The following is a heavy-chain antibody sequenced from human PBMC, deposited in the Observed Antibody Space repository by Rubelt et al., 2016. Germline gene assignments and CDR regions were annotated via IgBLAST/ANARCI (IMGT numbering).Heavy chain of an antibody. Sequence: PGDSVKVSCKASGYTFTSYAMNWVRQAPGQGLEWMGWINTNTGNPTYAQGFTGRFVFSLDTSVSTAYLQISSLKAEDTAVYYCARMLKRRDGYNLGYWGQGTLVTVSS. J-gene: IGHJ4*02. V-gene: IGHV7-4-1*02. CDR1: GYTFTSYA. CDR2: INTNTGNP. CDR3: ARMLKRRDGYNLGY. D-gene: IGHD5-24*01.